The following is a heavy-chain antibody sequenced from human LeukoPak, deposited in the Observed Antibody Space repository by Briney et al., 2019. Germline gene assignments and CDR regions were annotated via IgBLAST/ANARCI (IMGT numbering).Heavy chain of an antibody. V-gene: IGHV1-2*02. Sequence: GASVTVSCKASGYTFTDYYIHWVRQAPGRGLESLGWINANSGGTNYAQKFRGRVTMTRDTSISTAYMELSELTSDDTAVYYCARGHNSGYSNSLDPWGQGTLVPGSS. CDR3: ARGHNSGYSNSLDP. CDR2: INANSGGT. CDR1: GYTFTDYY. J-gene: IGHJ5*02. D-gene: IGHD3-22*01.